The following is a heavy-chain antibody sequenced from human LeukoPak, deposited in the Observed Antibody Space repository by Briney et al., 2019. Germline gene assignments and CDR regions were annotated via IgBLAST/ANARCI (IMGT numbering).Heavy chain of an antibody. J-gene: IGHJ5*02. Sequence: GGSLRLSCAASGFTFSSYAMSWVRQAPGKGLEWVSAISSSGGSTYYADSVKGRFTISRDNSKNTQYLQMNSLRAEDTAVYYCAKGEAARPSPPYNWFDPWGQGTLVTVSS. CDR2: ISSSGGST. CDR1: GFTFSSYA. D-gene: IGHD6-6*01. V-gene: IGHV3-23*01. CDR3: AKGEAARPSPPYNWFDP.